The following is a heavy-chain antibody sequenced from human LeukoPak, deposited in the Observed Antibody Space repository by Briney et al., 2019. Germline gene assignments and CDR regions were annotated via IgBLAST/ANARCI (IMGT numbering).Heavy chain of an antibody. J-gene: IGHJ4*02. CDR2: IYYSGST. Sequence: SETLSLTCTVSGGSISSSSYYWGWIRQPPGKGLEWIGSIYYSGSTYYNPSLKSRVTISVDTSKNQFSLKLNSVTAADTAVYYCARHNGIAVAGTVDYWGQGILVIVSS. CDR1: GGSISSSSYY. D-gene: IGHD6-19*01. CDR3: ARHNGIAVAGTVDY. V-gene: IGHV4-39*01.